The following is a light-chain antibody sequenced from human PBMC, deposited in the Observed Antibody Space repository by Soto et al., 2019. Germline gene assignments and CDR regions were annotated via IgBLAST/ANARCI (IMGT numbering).Light chain of an antibody. CDR3: QHYGGMWA. J-gene: IGKJ1*01. Sequence: IQLTQSPSTLPASVGDRVTITCRASQSISNRLAWYQQKPGKAPKVVIYDASSLESGVPSRFSGSGSGTEFILTINSLQPDDFATYCCQHYGGMWAFGQGTKVDIK. V-gene: IGKV1-5*01. CDR1: QSISNR. CDR2: DAS.